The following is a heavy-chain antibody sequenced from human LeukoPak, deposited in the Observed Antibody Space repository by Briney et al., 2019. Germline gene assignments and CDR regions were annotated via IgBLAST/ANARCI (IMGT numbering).Heavy chain of an antibody. V-gene: IGHV3-74*03. CDR2: INTDGSST. D-gene: IGHD3-3*01. Sequence: GGSLRLSCAASGFILSNYWMHWVRHGPGKGLVWVSRINTDGSSTTYADSVKGRFTISRDNAKNTLFLQMNSLRAEDTAVYYCAREGIFGNSGIQHWGQGTLVTVSS. CDR3: AREGIFGNSGIQH. CDR1: GFILSNYW. J-gene: IGHJ1*01.